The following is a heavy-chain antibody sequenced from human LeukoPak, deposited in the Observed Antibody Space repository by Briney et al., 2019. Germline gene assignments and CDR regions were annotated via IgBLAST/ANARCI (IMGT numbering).Heavy chain of an antibody. V-gene: IGHV3-66*01. CDR2: IYSGGST. Sequence: GGSPRLSCAASGFTVSSNYMSWVRQAPGKGLEWVSVIYSGGSTYYADSVKGRFTISRDNSKNTLYLQMNSLRAEDTAVYYCARDIRGLDAFDIWGQGTMVTVSS. D-gene: IGHD2-2*02. CDR1: GFTVSSNY. J-gene: IGHJ3*02. CDR3: ARDIRGLDAFDI.